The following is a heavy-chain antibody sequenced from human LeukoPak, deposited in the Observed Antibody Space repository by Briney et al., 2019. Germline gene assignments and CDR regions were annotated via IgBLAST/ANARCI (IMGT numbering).Heavy chain of an antibody. D-gene: IGHD4-17*01. CDR2: VFYSGST. CDR3: ARDKDYADY. V-gene: IGHV4-39*07. Sequence: PSETLSLTCTVSGGSISSYYWTWIRQPPGKGLEWIGSVFYSGSTYYNPSLKSRVTISVDTSKNQFSLKLSSVTAADTAVYYCARDKDYADYWGQGTLVTVSS. J-gene: IGHJ4*02. CDR1: GGSISSYY.